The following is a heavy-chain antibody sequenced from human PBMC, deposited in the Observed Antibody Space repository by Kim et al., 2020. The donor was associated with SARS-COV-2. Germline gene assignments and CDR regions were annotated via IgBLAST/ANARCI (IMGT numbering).Heavy chain of an antibody. CDR2: IIPILGIA. Sequence: SVKVSCKASGGTFSSYAISWVRQAPGQGLEWMGRIIPILGIANYAQKFQGRVTITADKSTSTAYMELSSLRSEDTAVYYCARGVTGVEWLLAHLQWEGVYFDYWGQGTLVTVSS. CDR1: GGTFSSYA. CDR3: ARGVTGVEWLLAHLQWEGVYFDY. V-gene: IGHV1-69*04. D-gene: IGHD3-3*01. J-gene: IGHJ4*02.